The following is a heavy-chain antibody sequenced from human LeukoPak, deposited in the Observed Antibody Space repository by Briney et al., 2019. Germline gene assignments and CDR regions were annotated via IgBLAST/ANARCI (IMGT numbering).Heavy chain of an antibody. CDR3: ARGREWHSLYYFDY. CDR2: IYYSGST. Sequence: SETLSLTCTVSGGSISSYYWSWIRQPPGKGLEWIGYIYYSGSTNYNPSLKSRVTISVDTSKNQFSLKLSSVTAADTAVYYCARGREWHSLYYFDYWGQGTLVTVSS. CDR1: GGSISSYY. V-gene: IGHV4-59*01. D-gene: IGHD3-3*01. J-gene: IGHJ4*02.